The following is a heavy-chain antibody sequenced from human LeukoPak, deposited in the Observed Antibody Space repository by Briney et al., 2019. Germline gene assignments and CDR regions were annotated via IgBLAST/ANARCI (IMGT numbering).Heavy chain of an antibody. CDR2: ISSSSSTI. J-gene: IGHJ4*02. CDR1: GFTFSSYS. V-gene: IGHV3-48*02. Sequence: GGSLRLSCAASGFTFSSYSINWVRQAPGKGLEWVSYISSSSSTIYYADSVKGRFTISRDNAKNSLYLQMNSLRDEDTAVYYCAISEEAYSGYDVDYWGQGTLVTVSS. D-gene: IGHD5-12*01. CDR3: AISEEAYSGYDVDY.